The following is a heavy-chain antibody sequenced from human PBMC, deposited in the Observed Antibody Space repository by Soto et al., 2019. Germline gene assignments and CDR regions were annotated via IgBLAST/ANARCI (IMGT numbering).Heavy chain of an antibody. Sequence: SETLSLTCAVYGGSFSGYYWSWIRQPPGKGLEWIGEINHSGSTNYNPSLKSRVTLSVDTSKNQFSLNLNSVTAADTAVYYFSRLVRGLHSRLAPCGQGILVTVSS. V-gene: IGHV4-34*01. CDR2: INHSGST. CDR3: SRLVRGLHSRLAP. J-gene: IGHJ5*02. D-gene: IGHD3-10*01. CDR1: GGSFSGYY.